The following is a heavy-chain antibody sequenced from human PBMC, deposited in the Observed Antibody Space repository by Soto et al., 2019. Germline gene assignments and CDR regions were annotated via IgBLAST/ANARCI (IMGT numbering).Heavy chain of an antibody. CDR3: ARDSTLYNWFDP. D-gene: IGHD2-15*01. J-gene: IGHJ5*02. Sequence: GASVKVSCKASGGTFSSYTISWVRQAPGQGLEWMGRIIPILGIANYAQKFQGRVTITTDTSTSTAYMELRSLRSDDTAVYYCARDSTLYNWFDPWGQGTLVTVSS. V-gene: IGHV1-69*04. CDR1: GGTFSSYT. CDR2: IIPILGIA.